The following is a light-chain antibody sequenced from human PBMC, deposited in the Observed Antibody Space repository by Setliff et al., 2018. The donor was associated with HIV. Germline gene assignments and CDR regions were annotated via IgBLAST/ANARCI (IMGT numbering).Light chain of an antibody. V-gene: IGLV1-40*01. CDR3: QCYDSSLSRCV. Sequence: QSALTQPPSVSGAPGQRVTISCTGSISNIGAGYDIHWYQQLPGTAPKLLIYANSNRPSGVPDRFSGSKSGTSASLAITGLQAEDEADYYCQCYDSSLSRCVFGTGTKVTVL. J-gene: IGLJ1*01. CDR2: ANS. CDR1: ISNIGAGYD.